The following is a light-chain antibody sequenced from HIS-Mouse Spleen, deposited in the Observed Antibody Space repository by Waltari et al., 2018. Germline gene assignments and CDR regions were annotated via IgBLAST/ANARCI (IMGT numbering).Light chain of an antibody. CDR2: EVS. CDR3: SSYTSSSTLVV. CDR1: SSDVGGYNY. V-gene: IGLV2-14*01. Sequence: QSALTQPASVSGSPGQSITISCTGTSSDVGGYNYVSGYQQHPGKAPKLMIYEVSNRPSGVSNRFSGSKSGNTASLTISGLQAEDEADYYCSSYTSSSTLVVFGGGTKLTVL. J-gene: IGLJ2*01.